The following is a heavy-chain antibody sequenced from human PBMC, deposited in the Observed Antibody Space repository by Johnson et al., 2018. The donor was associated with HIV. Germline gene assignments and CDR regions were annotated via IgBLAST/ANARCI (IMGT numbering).Heavy chain of an antibody. CDR2: IHSGGST. Sequence: VQLVEPRGGLIQPGGSLRLSCSVSGFTVTRNYMSWVRQAPGKGMEWVSVIHSGGSTYYADSVKGRFTISRDNSKNTLYLQMNSLRAEDTAVYYCARDDILTGYYDAFDIWGQGTMVTVSS. V-gene: IGHV3-53*01. D-gene: IGHD3-9*01. CDR3: ARDDILTGYYDAFDI. J-gene: IGHJ3*02. CDR1: GFTVTRNY.